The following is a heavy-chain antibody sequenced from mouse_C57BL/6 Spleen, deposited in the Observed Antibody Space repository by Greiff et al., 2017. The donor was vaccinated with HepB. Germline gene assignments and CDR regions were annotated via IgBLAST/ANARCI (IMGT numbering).Heavy chain of an antibody. J-gene: IGHJ3*01. D-gene: IGHD2-4*01. CDR1: GYTFTSYW. V-gene: IGHV1-64*01. CDR3: ARRDYDYDRGFAY. Sequence: QVQLKESGAELVKPGASVKLSCKASGYTFTSYWMHWVKQRPGQGLEWIGMIHPNSGSTNYNEKFKSKATLTVDKSSSTAYMQLSSLTSEDSAVYYCARRDYDYDRGFAYWGQGTLVTVSA. CDR2: IHPNSGST.